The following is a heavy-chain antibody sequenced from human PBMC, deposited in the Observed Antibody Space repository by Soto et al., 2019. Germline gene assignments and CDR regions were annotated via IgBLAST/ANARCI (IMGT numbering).Heavy chain of an antibody. CDR3: AKDKGTTPKSSLDY. J-gene: IGHJ4*02. Sequence: EVQLLESGGGLVQPGGSPRLSCAASGFAFSNHAMNWVRQAPGKGLEWVSGISGSGGSTNYADSVKGRFTISRDNSKNTLYLQMHSLRVEDTAIYYCAKDKGTTPKSSLDYWGQGTLVTVSS. V-gene: IGHV3-23*01. CDR1: GFAFSNHA. CDR2: ISGSGGST.